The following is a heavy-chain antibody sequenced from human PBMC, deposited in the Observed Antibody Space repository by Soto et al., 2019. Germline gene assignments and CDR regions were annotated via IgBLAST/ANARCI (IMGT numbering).Heavy chain of an antibody. V-gene: IGHV3-74*01. CDR1: GFTFSHYW. CDR3: ARGDCVGGTCYSLAGSFYYYMDV. Sequence: EVQLVESGGGLVQPGGSLRLSCAASGFTFSHYWMYWVRQAPGKGLVWVSRINSDGSVSSYADSVKGRLTISRDNVKNTLYLQMNSLIAEDTAVYYCARGDCVGGTCYSLAGSFYYYMDVWGTGTTVTVFS. CDR2: INSDGSVS. J-gene: IGHJ6*03. D-gene: IGHD2-15*01.